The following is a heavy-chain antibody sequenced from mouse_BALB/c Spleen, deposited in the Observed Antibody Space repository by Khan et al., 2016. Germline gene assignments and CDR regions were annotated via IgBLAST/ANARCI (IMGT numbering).Heavy chain of an antibody. CDR2: INPYSGDT. D-gene: IGHD1-1*01. Sequence: VQLQQSGPELVKPGASVKISCKASGYSFTDYFMNWVIQSYGKSIQWIGRINPYSGDTFYNPRFKGKATLTVDKSSSTAYMDLRSLATEDSAVYFGASFCSSLWGQGTSVTVSS. V-gene: IGHV1-20*02. J-gene: IGHJ4*01. CDR1: GYSFTDYF. CDR3: ASFCSSL.